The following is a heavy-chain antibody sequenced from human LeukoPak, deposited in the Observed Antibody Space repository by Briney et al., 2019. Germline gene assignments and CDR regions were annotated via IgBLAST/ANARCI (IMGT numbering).Heavy chain of an antibody. Sequence: ASVKVSCKALGYTFTDHYFHWLRQAPGQGIEWMGWIHPGRGDTNIAQKFQGRVSLTKDMSISTAYMELSRLTPDDTAVYYCARDHNWGPDYWGQGTLVSVSS. CDR2: IHPGRGDT. CDR1: GYTFTDHY. CDR3: ARDHNWGPDY. V-gene: IGHV1-2*02. J-gene: IGHJ4*02. D-gene: IGHD7-27*01.